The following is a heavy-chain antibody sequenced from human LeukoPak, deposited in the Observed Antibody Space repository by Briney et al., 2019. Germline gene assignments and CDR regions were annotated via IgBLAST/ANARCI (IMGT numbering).Heavy chain of an antibody. CDR1: GFTFSSYA. CDR2: ISYDGSNK. CDR3: AKTMVYATLDY. J-gene: IGHJ4*02. V-gene: IGHV3-30-3*01. Sequence: QSGGSLRLSCAASGFTFSSYAMHWVRQAPGKGLEWVAVISYDGSNKYYADSVKGRFTISRDNSKNTLYLQMNSLRAEDTAVYYCAKTMVYATLDYWGQGTLVTVSS. D-gene: IGHD2-8*01.